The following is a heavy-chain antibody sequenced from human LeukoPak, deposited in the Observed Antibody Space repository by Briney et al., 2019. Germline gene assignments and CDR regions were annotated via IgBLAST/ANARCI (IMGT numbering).Heavy chain of an antibody. V-gene: IGHV3-48*03. Sequence: GSLRLSCAASGITFSSYEMNWVRQAPGKGLEWVSYISSSGSTIYYADSVKGRFTISRDNAKNSLYLQMNSLRAEDTAVYYCARDSFRYYYDSSGTTDSEYFQHWGQGTLVTVSS. CDR1: GITFSSYE. CDR2: ISSSGSTI. J-gene: IGHJ1*01. D-gene: IGHD3-22*01. CDR3: ARDSFRYYYDSSGTTDSEYFQH.